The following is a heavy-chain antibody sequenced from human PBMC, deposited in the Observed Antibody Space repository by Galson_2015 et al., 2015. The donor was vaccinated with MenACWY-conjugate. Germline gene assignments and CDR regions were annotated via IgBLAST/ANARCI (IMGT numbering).Heavy chain of an antibody. Sequence: SLRLSCAASGFTFSSYNMHWVRQAPGKGLQWVSSISSYSTYIYYEDSLKGRFTISRDNANNSLYLELNTLRAEDTAVYFCAREDPTWKFDPWGQGTLVIVSS. J-gene: IGHJ5*02. CDR1: GFTFSSYN. CDR3: AREDPTWKFDP. CDR2: ISSYSTYI. V-gene: IGHV3-21*01. D-gene: IGHD1-1*01.